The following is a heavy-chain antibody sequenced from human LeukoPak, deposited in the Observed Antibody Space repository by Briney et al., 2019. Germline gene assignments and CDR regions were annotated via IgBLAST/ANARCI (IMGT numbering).Heavy chain of an antibody. D-gene: IGHD3-22*01. J-gene: IGHJ4*02. V-gene: IGHV3-74*01. CDR1: GFTFSSHW. Sequence: PGGSLRLSCAASGFTFSSHWMHWVRHAPGKGLVWVSRINSDGSTTSYADSVKGRFTISRDNAKNTPYLQMNSLRAEDTAVYYCARVMYYYHSSGSIAVYYFDYWGQGTLVTVSS. CDR3: ARVMYYYHSSGSIAVYYFDY. CDR2: INSDGSTT.